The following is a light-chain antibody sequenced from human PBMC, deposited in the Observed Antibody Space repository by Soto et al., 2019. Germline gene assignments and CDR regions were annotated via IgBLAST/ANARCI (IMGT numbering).Light chain of an antibody. J-gene: IGKJ4*01. V-gene: IGKV2-28*01. Sequence: DIVMTQSPLSLPVTPGEPASISCRSSQSLLHSNGYNYLDWYLQKPGQSPQLLIYLGSNRASGVPDRFSGSGSGTDFTLKISRVEAEDVGVYYCMQALQTPLTLGGGT. CDR1: QSLLHSNGYNY. CDR3: MQALQTPLT. CDR2: LGS.